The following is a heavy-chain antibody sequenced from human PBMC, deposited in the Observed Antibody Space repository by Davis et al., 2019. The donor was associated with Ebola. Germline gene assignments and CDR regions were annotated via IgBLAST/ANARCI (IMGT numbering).Heavy chain of an antibody. Sequence: GESLKISCAASGFTFSGYAMSWVRQAPGKGLEWVSSINGVGGRTFYADSVKGRFTISRDNSKNTLYLQMNSLRSEDTAVYYCARDGDTAMGRVFDYWGQGTLVTVSS. CDR2: INGVGGRT. J-gene: IGHJ4*02. CDR3: ARDGDTAMGRVFDY. CDR1: GFTFSGYA. V-gene: IGHV3-23*01. D-gene: IGHD5-18*01.